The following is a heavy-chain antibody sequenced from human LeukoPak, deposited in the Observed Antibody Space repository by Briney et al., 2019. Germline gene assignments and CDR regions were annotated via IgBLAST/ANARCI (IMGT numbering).Heavy chain of an antibody. V-gene: IGHV3-74*01. CDR3: ARSRGIVVVDY. CDR2: INSDGRST. CDR1: GFTFSTYW. Sequence: GGSLRLSCAASGFTFSTYWMHWVRQAPGKGLVWVSRINSDGRSTNYADSVKGRFTISRDNAKNSLYLQMNSLRAEDTAVYYCARSRGIVVVDYWGQGTLVTVSS. J-gene: IGHJ4*02. D-gene: IGHD3-22*01.